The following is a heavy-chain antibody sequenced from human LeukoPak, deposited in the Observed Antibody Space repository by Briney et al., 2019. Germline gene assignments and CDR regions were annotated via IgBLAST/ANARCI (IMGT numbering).Heavy chain of an antibody. V-gene: IGHV1-69*06. J-gene: IGHJ5*02. CDR3: ARDATLTTTGSIRWFDP. CDR1: GGTFSSYA. CDR2: IIPIFGTA. Sequence: SVQVSCNASGGTFSSYAISWVRQAPGQGREWMGGIIPIFGTANYAQKFQGRVTITADKSTSTAYMQLSSLRSEDTAVYYCARDATLTTTGSIRWFDPWGQGTLVTVSS. D-gene: IGHD4/OR15-4a*01.